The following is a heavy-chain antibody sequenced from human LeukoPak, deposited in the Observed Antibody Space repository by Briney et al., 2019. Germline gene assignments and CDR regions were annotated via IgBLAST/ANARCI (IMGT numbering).Heavy chain of an antibody. Sequence: GGSLRLSCAASGFTFSNFAMSWVRQAPGKGLEWVSGISGSVNTSYADSVKGRFTISRDNSKNTLYLQMNSLKTEDTAVYYCTTDGPAIAVAGTHFVAADFQHWGQGTLVTVSS. J-gene: IGHJ1*01. CDR2: ISGSVNT. CDR1: GFTFSNFA. D-gene: IGHD6-19*01. CDR3: TTDGPAIAVAGTHFVAADFQH. V-gene: IGHV3-23*01.